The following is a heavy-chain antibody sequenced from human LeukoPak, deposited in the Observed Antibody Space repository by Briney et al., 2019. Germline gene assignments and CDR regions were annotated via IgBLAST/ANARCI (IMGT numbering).Heavy chain of an antibody. CDR1: GFTFSSYA. J-gene: IGHJ4*02. CDR2: ISGSGDNT. V-gene: IGHV3-23*01. D-gene: IGHD3-22*01. CDR3: AKGGYHVSGGFFFFAY. Sequence: GGSLRLSCAASGFTFSSYAMSWVRQAPGKGLEWVSGISGSGDNTYYADSVKGRFTISRDNSKNTLYVQVNSLGTEDTAAYYCAKGGYHVSGGFFFFAYGGQGPLVTVSS.